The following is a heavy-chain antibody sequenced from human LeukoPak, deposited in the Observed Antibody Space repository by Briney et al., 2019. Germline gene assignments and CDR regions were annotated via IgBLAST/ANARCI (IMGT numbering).Heavy chain of an antibody. CDR1: GFSFSTYA. J-gene: IGHJ6*02. Sequence: GGSLRLSCSASGFSFSTYAMHWVRLAPGKGLDWVAVVGHDGAKKYYSDSVKGRFTISRDNSKDIVYLSMTSLRAEDTAVYYCARDVSSYEYVWGSYRSDGMDVWGQGTTVTVSS. CDR2: VGHDGAKK. V-gene: IGHV3-30-3*01. D-gene: IGHD3-16*02. CDR3: ARDVSSYEYVWGSYRSDGMDV.